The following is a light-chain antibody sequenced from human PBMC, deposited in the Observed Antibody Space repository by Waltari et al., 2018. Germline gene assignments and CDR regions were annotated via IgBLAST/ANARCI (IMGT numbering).Light chain of an antibody. CDR2: KAS. Sequence: DIQTTQSPSPLSASVGHRVPLTCRASQVIGGWLTWSQQIPGTAPKSLIYKASSLESGVPARFSGSGSEAEVTHTINSLQPDDFATYYGEHNKMYSSWTFDQGTKVEIK. J-gene: IGKJ1*01. CDR1: QVIGGW. CDR3: EHNKMYSSWT. V-gene: IGKV1-5*03.